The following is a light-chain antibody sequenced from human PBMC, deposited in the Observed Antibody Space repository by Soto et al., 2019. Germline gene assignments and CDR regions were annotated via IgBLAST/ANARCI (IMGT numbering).Light chain of an antibody. V-gene: IGKV3-20*01. CDR2: AAY. CDR3: QYYGCPFT. CDR1: QSVSSSY. J-gene: IGKJ3*01. Sequence: EIVLTQSPGTLSLSPGESATLSCRASQSVSSSYLAWYQQKPGQAPRLLISAAYTRATGIPGRFSGSGSGTHFTLTIRNLEPEDFAVYYCQYYGCPFTFGPGTKVDIK.